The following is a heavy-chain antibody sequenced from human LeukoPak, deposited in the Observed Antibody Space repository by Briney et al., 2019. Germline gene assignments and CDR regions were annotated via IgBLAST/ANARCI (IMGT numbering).Heavy chain of an antibody. D-gene: IGHD6-13*01. CDR2: ICSSGST. CDR3: ARDMSAAGFYYYYMDV. V-gene: IGHV4-61*02. J-gene: IGHJ6*03. Sequence: SQTLSLTCAVSGDSISSGDYCWSWIRQPAGKGLEWIGRICSSGSTNYNPSLKSRVTISVDTSKNQFSLKLSSVTAADTAVYYCARDMSAAGFYYYYMDVWGKGTTVTISS. CDR1: GDSISSGDYC.